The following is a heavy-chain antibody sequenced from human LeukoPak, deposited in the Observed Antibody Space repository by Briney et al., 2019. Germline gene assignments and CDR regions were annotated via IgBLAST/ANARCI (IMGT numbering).Heavy chain of an antibody. D-gene: IGHD6-13*01. CDR1: GGSVSSSTYY. Sequence: SETLSLTCSVSGGSVSSSTYYWGWIRQPPGKGLEWIGSMYHGGSTYYNPSLKSRVTISVDTSKNQFSLQLNSVTPEDTAVYYCARGWEPYSSSLDYWGQGTLVTVSS. CDR2: MYHGGST. J-gene: IGHJ4*02. V-gene: IGHV4-39*01. CDR3: ARGWEPYSSSLDY.